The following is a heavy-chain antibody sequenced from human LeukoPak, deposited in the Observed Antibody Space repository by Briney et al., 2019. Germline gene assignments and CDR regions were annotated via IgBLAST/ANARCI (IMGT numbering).Heavy chain of an antibody. CDR3: ARGCDCSGGSCYSCWFDP. CDR2: IIPILGIA. V-gene: IGHV1-69*04. CDR1: GGTFSSYA. D-gene: IGHD2-15*01. Sequence: ASVKVSCKASGGTFSSYAISWVRQAPGQGLEWMGRIIPILGIANYAQKFQGRVTIAADKSTSTAYMELSSLRSEDTAVHYCARGCDCSGGSCYSCWFDPWGQGTLVTVSS. J-gene: IGHJ5*02.